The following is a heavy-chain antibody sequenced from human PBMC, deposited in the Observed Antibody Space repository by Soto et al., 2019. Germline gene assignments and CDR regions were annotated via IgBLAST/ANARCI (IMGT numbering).Heavy chain of an antibody. CDR3: SRFIMVGGWFDPNYYHGMDV. D-gene: IGHD6-19*01. CDR1: GYTFSNYG. CDR2: ISGYNGNT. J-gene: IGHJ6*02. Sequence: QVQLVQSGAEVKKPGASVTVSCKTSGYTFSNYGINWVRQAPGQGLEWMGWISGYNGNTNYAQNVQGRVTMTTDTSTGTVYMELRSLTSDDTAIYYCSRFIMVGGWFDPNYYHGMDVWGQGTTVTVSS. V-gene: IGHV1-18*01.